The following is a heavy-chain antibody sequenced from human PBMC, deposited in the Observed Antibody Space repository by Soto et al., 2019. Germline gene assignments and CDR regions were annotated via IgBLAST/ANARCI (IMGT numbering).Heavy chain of an antibody. J-gene: IGHJ4*02. Sequence: PGGSLRLSCAASGFTFSIYAMSGVRQAPGKGLEGVSAISDSGGTTYYADSVKGRFTISRDSSKNTLYLQMNSLRAEDTAVYYCAKEGTFYGSYSIHYWGQGTLVTVSS. D-gene: IGHD3-10*01. CDR3: AKEGTFYGSYSIHY. CDR2: ISDSGGTT. CDR1: GFTFSIYA. V-gene: IGHV3-23*01.